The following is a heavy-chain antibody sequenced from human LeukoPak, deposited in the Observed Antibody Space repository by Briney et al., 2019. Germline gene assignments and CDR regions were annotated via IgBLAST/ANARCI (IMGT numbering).Heavy chain of an antibody. V-gene: IGHV3-23*01. CDR1: GFTFSSYG. CDR3: AKSQLQLKPDYDY. CDR2: IIGRGGST. J-gene: IGHJ4*02. D-gene: IGHD6-13*01. Sequence: PGGSLRLSCAASGFTFSSYGMSWVRQAPGKGLEWVSAIIGRGGSTYYADSVKGRFTISRDNSRNTLYLQVNSLRAEDTAVYYCAKSQLQLKPDYDYWGQGTLVTVSS.